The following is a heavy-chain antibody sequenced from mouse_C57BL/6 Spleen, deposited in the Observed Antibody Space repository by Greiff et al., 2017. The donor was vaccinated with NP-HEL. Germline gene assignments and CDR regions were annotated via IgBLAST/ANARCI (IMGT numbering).Heavy chain of an antibody. CDR3: ARSGGYDDGFAY. D-gene: IGHD2-2*01. CDR2: INPNNGGT. Sequence: EVQLQQSGPELVKPGASVKISCKASGYTFTDYYMNWVKQSHGKSLEWIGDINPNNGGTSYNQKFKGKATLTVDKSSSTAYMELRSLTSEDSAVYYWARSGGYDDGFAYWGQGTLVTVSA. V-gene: IGHV1-26*01. J-gene: IGHJ3*01. CDR1: GYTFTDYY.